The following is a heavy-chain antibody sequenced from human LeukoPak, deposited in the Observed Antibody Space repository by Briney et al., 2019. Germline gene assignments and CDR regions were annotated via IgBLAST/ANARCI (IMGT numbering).Heavy chain of an antibody. CDR3: ARSPNDSSGYYSGFDY. Sequence: HPGGSLRLSCAASGFTFSSYAMHWVRQAPGKGLEWVAVISYDGSNKYYADSVKGRFTISRDNSKNTLYLQMNSLRAEDTAVYYCARSPNDSSGYYSGFDYWGQGTLVTVSS. J-gene: IGHJ4*02. D-gene: IGHD3-22*01. CDR1: GFTFSSYA. CDR2: ISYDGSNK. V-gene: IGHV3-30-3*01.